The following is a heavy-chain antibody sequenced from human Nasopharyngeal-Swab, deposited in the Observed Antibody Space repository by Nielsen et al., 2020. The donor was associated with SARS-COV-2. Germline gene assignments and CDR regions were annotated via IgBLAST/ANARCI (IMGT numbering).Heavy chain of an antibody. V-gene: IGHV3-48*03. CDR3: ARNGGPLSDYYFYYAMDV. J-gene: IGHJ6*02. Sequence: WIRQPPGKGLEWISFIRRSAATIYYADSVKGRFTISRDNAKNALYLQLSDLRPEDTAVYYCARNGGPLSDYYFYYAMDVWGQGTSVTVSS. CDR2: IRRSAATI. D-gene: IGHD3-16*02.